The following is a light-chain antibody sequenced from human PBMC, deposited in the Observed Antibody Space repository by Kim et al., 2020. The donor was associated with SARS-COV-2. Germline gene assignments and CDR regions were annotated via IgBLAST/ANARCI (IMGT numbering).Light chain of an antibody. J-gene: IGKJ1*01. Sequence: ASVRDTVTITCRASQNIRSWLAWFQQKPGTAPKVLIYKTPTLERGVPSRFSASGSGTDYTLTISSLQPDDFATYFCQQYDTYPWTFGQGTKVDIK. CDR1: QNIRSW. V-gene: IGKV1-5*03. CDR2: KTP. CDR3: QQYDTYPWT.